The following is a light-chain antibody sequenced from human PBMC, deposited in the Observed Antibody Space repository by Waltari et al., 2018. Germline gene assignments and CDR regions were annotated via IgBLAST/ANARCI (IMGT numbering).Light chain of an antibody. CDR2: WAS. V-gene: IGKV4-1*01. CDR1: QTVLSTSTNKNY. CDR3: EQDYSTPV. Sequence: DIVMTQSPDSLALSLGETATINCKSRQTVLSTSTNKNYLAWYQQKPGQPPKVLIYWASTRESGVPDRFSGSGAGTDLTLTISSLQAEDVAVYYCEQDYSTPVFGPGTKVGI. J-gene: IGKJ3*01.